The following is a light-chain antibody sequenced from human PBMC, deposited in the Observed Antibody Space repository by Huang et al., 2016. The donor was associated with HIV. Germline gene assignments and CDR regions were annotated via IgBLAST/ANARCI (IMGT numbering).Light chain of an antibody. Sequence: DIQMTQSPSSLSASIGDRVTITCRASRNIYSYLNWYQHRPGKAPKRLIYDAANLEVGVPSRFSGSGSGRNFTLIISSLQPEDFATYYCQQYDSLPRTFGPGTKV. CDR2: DAA. CDR1: RNIYSY. CDR3: QQYDSLPRT. J-gene: IGKJ3*01. V-gene: IGKV1-33*01.